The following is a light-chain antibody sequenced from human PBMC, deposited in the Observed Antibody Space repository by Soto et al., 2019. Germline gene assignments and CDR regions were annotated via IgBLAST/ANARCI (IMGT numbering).Light chain of an antibody. J-gene: IGKJ5*01. CDR1: QFIRNY. Sequence: DIQLTQSPSSLSASVGDTVTITCRASQFIRNYLNWYQQKPGEAPKLLIYAASSLQSGAPSRFSGSGSGTDFTLTINTLQPEDFATYYCQQRYDTLTTFGQGTRLEIK. CDR2: AAS. V-gene: IGKV1-39*01. CDR3: QQRYDTLTT.